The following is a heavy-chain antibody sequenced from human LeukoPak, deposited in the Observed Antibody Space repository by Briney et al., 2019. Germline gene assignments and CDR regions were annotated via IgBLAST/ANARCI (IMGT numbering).Heavy chain of an antibody. V-gene: IGHV3-30*02. Sequence: GGSLRLSCAASGFTFSSYGMHWVRQAPGKGLEWVAFIRYDGSNKYYADSVKGRFTISRDNSKNTLYLQMNSLRAEDTAVYYCAPDIVVVPAAIVVEYWGQGTLVTVSS. D-gene: IGHD2-2*01. J-gene: IGHJ4*02. CDR1: GFTFSSYG. CDR3: APDIVVVPAAIVVEY. CDR2: IRYDGSNK.